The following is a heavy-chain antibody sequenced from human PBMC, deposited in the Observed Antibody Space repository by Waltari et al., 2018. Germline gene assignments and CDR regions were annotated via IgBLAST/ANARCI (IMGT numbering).Heavy chain of an antibody. CDR2: IIPMFGTA. J-gene: IGHJ3*02. Sequence: QVQLVQSGAEVKKPGSSGKVSCKASGGSFSTYAITWVRQAPGQGLEWMGGIIPMFGTANYAQKFQERVSITTDGSMTTAYMELSSLTSEDTAVYYCARGGLYGQQLLESAFEIWGQGTQVTVSS. CDR3: ARGGLYGQQLLESAFEI. CDR1: GGSFSTYA. D-gene: IGHD6-13*01. V-gene: IGHV1-69*05.